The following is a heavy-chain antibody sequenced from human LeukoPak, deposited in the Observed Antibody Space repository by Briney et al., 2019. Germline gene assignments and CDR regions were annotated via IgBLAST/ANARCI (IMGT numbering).Heavy chain of an antibody. D-gene: IGHD2-2*01. CDR2: IDPSDSYT. V-gene: IGHV5-10-1*01. J-gene: IGHJ5*02. CDR3: ARRRCSTSCYAGWFDP. Sequence: GESLRISRKGSGYSFTSYWISWVRQMPGKGLEWMGRIDPSDSYTNYSPSFQGYVTISADKSISTAYLQWSSLKASDTAMYYCARRRCSTSCYAGWFDPWGQGTLVTVSS. CDR1: GYSFTSYW.